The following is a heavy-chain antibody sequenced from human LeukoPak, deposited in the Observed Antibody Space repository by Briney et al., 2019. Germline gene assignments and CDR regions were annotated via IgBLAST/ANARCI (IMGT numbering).Heavy chain of an antibody. CDR3: ARGQARLAWFDP. J-gene: IGHJ5*02. D-gene: IGHD6-19*01. CDR2: MYHSGST. CDR1: GYSISSGYY. Sequence: PSETLSLTCTVSGYSISSGYYWGWIRQPPGKGLEWIGSMYHSGSTYYKPSLKSRVTISLDTSKNQFSLKLRSVTVADTAVYYCARGQARLAWFDPWGQGTLVTVSS. V-gene: IGHV4-38-2*02.